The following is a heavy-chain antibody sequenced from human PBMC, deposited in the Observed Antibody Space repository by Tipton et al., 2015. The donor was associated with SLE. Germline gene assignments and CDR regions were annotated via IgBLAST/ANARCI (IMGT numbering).Heavy chain of an antibody. V-gene: IGHV4-59*04. Sequence: TLSLTCTVSGGSISSHYWSWIRQPPGKGLEWIGSIYHSGSTYYNPSLKSRVTISVDTSKNQFSLKLSSVTAADTAVYYCANQYYDFWSGYSLYWGQGTLVTVSS. CDR1: GGSISSHY. D-gene: IGHD3-3*01. J-gene: IGHJ4*02. CDR3: ANQYYDFWSGYSLY. CDR2: IYHSGST.